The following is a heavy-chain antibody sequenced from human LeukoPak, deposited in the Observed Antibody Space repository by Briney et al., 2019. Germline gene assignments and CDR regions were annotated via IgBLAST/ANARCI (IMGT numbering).Heavy chain of an antibody. J-gene: IGHJ4*02. CDR2: IIPIFGTA. Sequence: SVKVSCKASGGTFSSYAISWVRQAPGQGLEWMGGIIPIFGTANYAQKFQGRVTITADESTSTAYMELSSLRSEDTAVYYCARNDYYDSSGYYQFDYWGQGTLVTVSS. D-gene: IGHD3-22*01. CDR3: ARNDYYDSSGYYQFDY. CDR1: GGTFSSYA. V-gene: IGHV1-69*13.